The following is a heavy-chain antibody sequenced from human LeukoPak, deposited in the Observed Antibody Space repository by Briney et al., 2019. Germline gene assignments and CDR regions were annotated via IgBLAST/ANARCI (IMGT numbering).Heavy chain of an antibody. D-gene: IGHD4-17*01. Sequence: GGSLRLSCAASGFTFSSYWMSWVRQAPGKGLERVANIKQDGSEKYYVDSVKGRFTISRDNAKNSLYLQMNSLRAEDTAVYYCARAGYSDYGDYGFDHWGQGTLVTVSS. J-gene: IGHJ4*02. CDR3: ARAGYSDYGDYGFDH. CDR1: GFTFSSYW. V-gene: IGHV3-7*01. CDR2: IKQDGSEK.